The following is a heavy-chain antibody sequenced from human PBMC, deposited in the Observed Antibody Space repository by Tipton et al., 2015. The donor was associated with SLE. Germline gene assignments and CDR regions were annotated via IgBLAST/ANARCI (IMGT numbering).Heavy chain of an antibody. CDR3: ARRIGDRFDY. V-gene: IGHV4-59*01. CDR2: IYYSGST. J-gene: IGHJ4*02. Sequence: TLSLTCTVSIGSISSYYWSWIRQPPGKGLEWIGYIYYSGSTTYNPSLKGRVTISVDTSKNQFSLKLSSVTAADTAVYYCARRIGDRFDYWGQGTLVTVSS. D-gene: IGHD3-16*01. CDR1: IGSISSYY.